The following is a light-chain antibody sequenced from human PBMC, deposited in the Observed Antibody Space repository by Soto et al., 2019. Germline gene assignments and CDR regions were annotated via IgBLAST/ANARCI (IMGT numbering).Light chain of an antibody. CDR1: QSVNNNY. Sequence: IVLTQSPGTLTLSPGERATLSCRASQSVNNNYLGWYQQRPGQSPRLLIYGASNRATGIPDRFSGTGSGTDFTLTISRLEPEDSAVYYCQQYGGAPAVTFGQGTRLEI. J-gene: IGKJ5*01. CDR3: QQYGGAPAVT. V-gene: IGKV3-20*01. CDR2: GAS.